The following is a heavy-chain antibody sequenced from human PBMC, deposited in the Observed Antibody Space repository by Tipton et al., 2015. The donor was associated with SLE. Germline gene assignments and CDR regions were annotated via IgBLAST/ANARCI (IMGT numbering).Heavy chain of an antibody. Sequence: TLSLTCTVSGGSISGTSHYWGWIRQSPGKGLEWLGGISYTGGTYYNPSLKSRVTISVDTSKNQFSLKVNSVTAADTAVYYCARPYRSGWNGVFHIWGQGTMVTVSS. J-gene: IGHJ3*02. V-gene: IGHV4-39*07. CDR1: GGSISGTSHY. D-gene: IGHD6-19*01. CDR3: ARPYRSGWNGVFHI. CDR2: ISYTGGT.